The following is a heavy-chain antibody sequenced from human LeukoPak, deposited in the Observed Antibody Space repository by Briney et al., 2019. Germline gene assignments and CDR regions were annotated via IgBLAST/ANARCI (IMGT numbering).Heavy chain of an antibody. CDR1: DGSINSYY. CDR3: ARVPYGSGSYPRPYYFDY. J-gene: IGHJ4*02. V-gene: IGHV4-59*01. D-gene: IGHD3-10*01. CDR2: IYYTGST. Sequence: SETLSLTCTVSDGSINSYYWSWIRQPPGKGLEWIGFIYYTGSTNYNPSLESRVTISLDTSKNQFSLELSSVTAADTAVYYCARVPYGSGSYPRPYYFDYWGQGTLVTVSS.